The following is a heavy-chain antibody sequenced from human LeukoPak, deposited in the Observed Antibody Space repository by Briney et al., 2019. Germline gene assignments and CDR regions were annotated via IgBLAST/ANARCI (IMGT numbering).Heavy chain of an antibody. CDR3: AKGGDGYNPIVDY. CDR1: GFTFSSYG. J-gene: IGHJ4*02. V-gene: IGHV3-30*18. D-gene: IGHD5-24*01. Sequence: GGSLRLSCAASGFTFSSYGMHWVRQAPGKGLEWVAVISYDGSNKYYADSVKGRFTISRDNSKNTLYLQMNSLRAEDTAVYYCAKGGDGYNPIVDYWGQGTLVTVSS. CDR2: ISYDGSNK.